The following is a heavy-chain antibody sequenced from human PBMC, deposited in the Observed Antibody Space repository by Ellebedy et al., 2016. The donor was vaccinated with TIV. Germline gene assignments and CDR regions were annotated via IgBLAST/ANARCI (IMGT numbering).Heavy chain of an antibody. CDR2: INPNSGNT. D-gene: IGHD2-15*01. Sequence: AASVKVSCKASGYAFTSYDINWVRQAPGQGLEWMGWINPNSGNTGYAQKFQGRVTMTRDNSISTAYMELSSLRSEDTAVYYCARDLPECSGGSCYYGWFDPWGQGTLVTVSS. CDR3: ARDLPECSGGSCYYGWFDP. CDR1: GYAFTSYD. V-gene: IGHV1-8*01. J-gene: IGHJ5*02.